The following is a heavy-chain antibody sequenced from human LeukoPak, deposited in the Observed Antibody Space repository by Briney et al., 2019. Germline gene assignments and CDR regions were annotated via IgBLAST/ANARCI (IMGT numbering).Heavy chain of an antibody. CDR3: ARDRGYCSSTSCYYFDY. CDR2: IKQDGSEK. Sequence: PGGSLRLSCAASGFTFSSYWMSWVRKAPGKGLEWVANIKQDGSEKYYVDSVKGRFSISRDNAKNSLYLQMNSLRAEDTAVYYCARDRGYCSSTSCYYFDYWGQGTLVTVSS. D-gene: IGHD2-2*01. J-gene: IGHJ4*02. CDR1: GFTFSSYW. V-gene: IGHV3-7*03.